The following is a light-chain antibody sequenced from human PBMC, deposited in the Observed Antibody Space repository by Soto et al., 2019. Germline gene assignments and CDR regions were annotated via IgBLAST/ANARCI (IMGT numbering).Light chain of an antibody. CDR2: LNSDGRH. CDR1: RGHSSYA. Sequence: QLVLTQSPSASASRGASVKLTCTLSRGHSSYAIAWHQQQPEKGPRYLMKLNSDGRHSKGDGIPDRFSGSSSGAERYLTISSLQSEDEADYYCQTWGTGIHYVFGTGTKVTVL. CDR3: QTWGTGIHYV. J-gene: IGLJ1*01. V-gene: IGLV4-69*01.